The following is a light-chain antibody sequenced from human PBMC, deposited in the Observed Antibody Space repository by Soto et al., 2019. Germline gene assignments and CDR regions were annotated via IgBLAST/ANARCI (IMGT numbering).Light chain of an antibody. CDR1: QSISSY. J-gene: IGKJ1*01. V-gene: IGKV1-39*01. CDR3: QQSYSTLRT. CDR2: AAS. Sequence: IHMTQSPSSLSASVGERVTITCPASQSISSYLNWYQQKPGKAPKLLIYAASSLQSGVPSRFSGSGSGTDFTLTISSLQPEDFATYYCQQSYSTLRTFGQGTKV.